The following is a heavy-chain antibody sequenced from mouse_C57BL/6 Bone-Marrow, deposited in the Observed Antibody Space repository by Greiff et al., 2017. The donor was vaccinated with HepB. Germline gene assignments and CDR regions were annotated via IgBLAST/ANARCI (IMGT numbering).Heavy chain of an antibody. D-gene: IGHD1-1*01. CDR3: ARRPHYYGSSYGAWFAY. V-gene: IGHV1-85*01. Sequence: QVQLQQSGPELVKPGASVKLSCKASGYTFTSYDINWVKQRPGQGLEWIGWIYPRDGSTKYNEKFKGKATLTVDTSSSTAYMELHSLTSEDSAVYFCARRPHYYGSSYGAWFAYWGQGTLVTVSA. J-gene: IGHJ3*01. CDR1: GYTFTSYD. CDR2: IYPRDGST.